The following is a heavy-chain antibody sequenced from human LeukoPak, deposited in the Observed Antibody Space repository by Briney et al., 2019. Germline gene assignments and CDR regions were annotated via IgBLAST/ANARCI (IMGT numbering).Heavy chain of an antibody. Sequence: PSETLSLTCTVSGGSIRGSSYYWVWIRQPPGKGLEWIGTIYYSGSTYYNPSLKSRVTISADTSKNQLSLKVRSVTAADTAVYYCARSSRVVIHNWFDPWGQGTLVTVSS. CDR3: ARSSRVVIHNWFDP. D-gene: IGHD3-3*01. J-gene: IGHJ5*02. CDR1: GGSIRGSSYY. V-gene: IGHV4-39*01. CDR2: IYYSGST.